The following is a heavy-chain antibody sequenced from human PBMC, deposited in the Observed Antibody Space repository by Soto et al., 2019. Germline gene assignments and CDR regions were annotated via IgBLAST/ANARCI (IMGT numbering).Heavy chain of an antibody. CDR2: IYYSGST. CDR1: GGSISSYY. D-gene: IGHD3-16*02. CDR3: ARIVNRQLPPAGFDP. Sequence: QVQLQESGPGLVKPSETLSLTCTVSGGSISSYYWSWIRQPPGKGLEWIGYIYYSGSTNYNPSLKSRVTISVDTSKNQFSLKLSSVTAADTAVYYCARIVNRQLPPAGFDPWGQGTLVTVSS. J-gene: IGHJ5*02. V-gene: IGHV4-59*01.